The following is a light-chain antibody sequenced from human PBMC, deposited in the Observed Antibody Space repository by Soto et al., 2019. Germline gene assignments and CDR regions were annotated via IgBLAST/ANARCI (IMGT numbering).Light chain of an antibody. Sequence: QSALTQPPSASGSPGQSVTISCTGTSSDVGGYNYVSWYQQHPGKAPKLMIYEVNKRPSGVPDRFSGSKSGNTASLTVSGLQAEDEADYYCSSYGGSNNLVFGGGTSSPS. CDR3: SSYGGSNNLV. CDR2: EVN. V-gene: IGLV2-8*01. J-gene: IGLJ2*01. CDR1: SSDVGGYNY.